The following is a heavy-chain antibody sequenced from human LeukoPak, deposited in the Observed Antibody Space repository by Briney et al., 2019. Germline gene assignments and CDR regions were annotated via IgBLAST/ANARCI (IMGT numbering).Heavy chain of an antibody. V-gene: IGHV1-8*01. CDR1: GYTFTSYD. D-gene: IGHD6-13*01. J-gene: IGHJ6*02. CDR2: MNPNSGNT. Sequence: ASVMVSCKASGYTFTSYDINWVRQATGQGLEWMGWMNPNSGNTGYAQKFQGRVTMTRNTSISTAYMELSSLRSEDTAVYYCARDSSSSWLSYYYYGMDVWGQGTTVTVSS. CDR3: ARDSSSSWLSYYYYGMDV.